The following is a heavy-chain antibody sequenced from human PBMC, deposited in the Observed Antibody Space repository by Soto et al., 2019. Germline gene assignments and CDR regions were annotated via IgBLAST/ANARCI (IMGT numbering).Heavy chain of an antibody. CDR2: IYHSGST. D-gene: IGHD2-8*02. V-gene: IGHV4-30-2*01. J-gene: IGHJ4*02. CDR3: ARDKITGLFDY. CDR1: GGSISSGGYS. Sequence: SETLSLTCAVSGGSISSGGYSWSWIRQPPGKGLEWIGYIYHSGSTYYNPSLKSRVTISVDRSKNQFSLKLTSLTAADTAVYYCARDKITGLFDYWGQGTLVTV.